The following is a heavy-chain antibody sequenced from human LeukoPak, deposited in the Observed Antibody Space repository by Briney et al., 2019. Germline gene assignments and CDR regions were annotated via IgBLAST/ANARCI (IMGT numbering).Heavy chain of an antibody. J-gene: IGHJ4*02. D-gene: IGHD3-16*01. V-gene: IGHV1-46*01. Sequence: ASVKVSFKASGYTFTSYYMHWVRQAAGQGLEGMGIIKPSGGSTSYAQKFQGRVTMTRDTSTSTVYMELSSLRSEDTAVYYCASPGEKDYYFDYWGQGTLVTVSS. CDR2: IKPSGGST. CDR3: ASPGEKDYYFDY. CDR1: GYTFTSYY.